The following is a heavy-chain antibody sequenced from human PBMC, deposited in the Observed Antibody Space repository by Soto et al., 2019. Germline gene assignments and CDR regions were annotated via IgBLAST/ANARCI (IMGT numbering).Heavy chain of an antibody. CDR1: GFTFSSYA. Sequence: GGSLRLSCAASGFTFSSYAMSWVRQAPGKGLEWVSAISGSGGSTYYADSVKGRFTISRDNSKNTLYLQMNSLRAEDTAVYYCAKDYMAEEDIVVVVAATDFDYWGQGTLVTVSS. J-gene: IGHJ4*02. V-gene: IGHV3-23*01. D-gene: IGHD2-15*01. CDR2: ISGSGGST. CDR3: AKDYMAEEDIVVVVAATDFDY.